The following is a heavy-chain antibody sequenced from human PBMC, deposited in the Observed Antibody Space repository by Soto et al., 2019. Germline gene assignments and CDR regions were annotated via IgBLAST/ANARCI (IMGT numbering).Heavy chain of an antibody. CDR2: IYHSGST. Sequence: SETLSLTCAVSGGSIRSGGYSWSWIRQPPGKGLEWIGYIYHSGSTYYNPSLKSRVTISVDRSKNQFSLKLSSVTAADTAVYYCARALTPYDILTGLRYNWFDPWGQGTLVTVSS. D-gene: IGHD3-9*01. J-gene: IGHJ5*02. CDR1: GGSIRSGGYS. V-gene: IGHV4-30-2*01. CDR3: ARALTPYDILTGLRYNWFDP.